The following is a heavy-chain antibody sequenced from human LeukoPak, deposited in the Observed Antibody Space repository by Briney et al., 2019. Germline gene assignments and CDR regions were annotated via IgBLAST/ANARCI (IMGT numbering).Heavy chain of an antibody. Sequence: GGSLRLSCAASGFTFSSYWMSWARQAPGKGLELVANIKQDGSEKYYVDSVKGRFPISRDNAKNSLYLQMNSLRAEDTAVYYCARNQRRLDYWGQGTLVTVSS. CDR2: IKQDGSEK. J-gene: IGHJ4*02. D-gene: IGHD1-14*01. CDR3: ARNQRRLDY. CDR1: GFTFSSYW. V-gene: IGHV3-7*01.